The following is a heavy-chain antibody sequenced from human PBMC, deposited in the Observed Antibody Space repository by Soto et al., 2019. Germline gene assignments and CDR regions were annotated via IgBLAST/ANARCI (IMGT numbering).Heavy chain of an antibody. CDR2: IYYSGST. Sequence: QVQLQESGPGLVKPSQTLSLTCTVSGGSISSGGYYWSWIRQHPGKGLEWIGYIYYSGSTNYNPSLKSRVTISVDTSKNQFSLKLSSVTAADTAVYYCARDLPSWGYYGMDVWGQRTTVTVSS. CDR1: GGSISSGGYY. J-gene: IGHJ6*02. D-gene: IGHD3-16*01. V-gene: IGHV4-31*03. CDR3: ARDLPSWGYYGMDV.